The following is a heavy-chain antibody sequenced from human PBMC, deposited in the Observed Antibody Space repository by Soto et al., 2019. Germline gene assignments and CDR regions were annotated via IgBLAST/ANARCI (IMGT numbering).Heavy chain of an antibody. Sequence: QVQLVESGGGVVQPGRSLRLSCAASGFSFSHYDMHWVRQAPGKGLEWVAFIWYDGSKKYYADSVRGRFTISRDNSKNTVYLQMNSLRDEDTAVYFCARDGRWRHTPHWGQGTLVTVSS. J-gene: IGHJ4*02. CDR2: IWYDGSKK. CDR3: ARDGRWRHTPH. CDR1: GFSFSHYD. V-gene: IGHV3-33*01.